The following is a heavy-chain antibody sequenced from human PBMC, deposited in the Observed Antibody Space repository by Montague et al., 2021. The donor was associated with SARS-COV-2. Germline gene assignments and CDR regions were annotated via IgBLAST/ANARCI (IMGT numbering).Heavy chain of an antibody. D-gene: IGHD4-17*01. Sequence: SETLSLTCAVYGGSFSGYYWSWIRLPPGKGLEWIGSIYYSGSTYYNPSLKSRVTISVDTSKNQFSLKLSSVTAADTAVYYCARDYGDYGSGYYYGMDVWGQGTTVTVSS. CDR1: GGSFSGYY. CDR2: IYYSGST. V-gene: IGHV4-34*01. CDR3: ARDYGDYGSGYYYGMDV. J-gene: IGHJ6*02.